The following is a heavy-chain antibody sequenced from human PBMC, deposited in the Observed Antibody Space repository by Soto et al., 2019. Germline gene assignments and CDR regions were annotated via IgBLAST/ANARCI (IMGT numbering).Heavy chain of an antibody. D-gene: IGHD3-16*01. CDR3: ARRLRFGDYYYYGMDV. CDR1: GGTFSSNA. V-gene: IGHV1-69*01. CDR2: IIPIFGTA. Sequence: QVQLVQSGAEVKKPGSSVKVSCKASGGTFSSNAISWVRQAPGQGLEWMGGIIPIFGTANYAQKFQGRVTITADESTSTAYMELSSLRSEDTAVYYCARRLRFGDYYYYGMDVWGQGTTVTVSS. J-gene: IGHJ6*02.